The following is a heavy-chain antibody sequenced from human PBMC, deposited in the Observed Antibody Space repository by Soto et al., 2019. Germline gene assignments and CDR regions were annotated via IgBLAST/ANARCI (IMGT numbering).Heavy chain of an antibody. Sequence: GGSLRLSCAASGFTFSNYWMNWVRQAPGKGLVWVSKISSDGTSTRYADSVKGRFTISRDNAKNTLHLQMNSLRAEDTAVYYCTRDYYGVSPYWGQGTLVTVSS. J-gene: IGHJ4*02. V-gene: IGHV3-74*01. CDR1: GFTFSNYW. CDR3: TRDYYGVSPY. CDR2: ISSDGTST. D-gene: IGHD4-17*01.